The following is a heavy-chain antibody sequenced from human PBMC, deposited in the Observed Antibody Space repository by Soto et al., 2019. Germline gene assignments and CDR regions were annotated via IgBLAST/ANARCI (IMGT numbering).Heavy chain of an antibody. CDR2: IYYSGST. V-gene: IGHV4-31*03. J-gene: IGHJ5*02. CDR1: GGSISSGGYY. Sequence: QVQLQESGPGLVKPSQTLSLTCTVSGGSISSGGYYWSWIRQHPGKGLEWIGYIYYSGSTYYNPSPKSRVXXXVXXSKNQFSLKLRSVTAADTAVYYCAISSVYADWFDPWGQGTLVTVSS. CDR3: AISSVYADWFDP. D-gene: IGHD3-22*01.